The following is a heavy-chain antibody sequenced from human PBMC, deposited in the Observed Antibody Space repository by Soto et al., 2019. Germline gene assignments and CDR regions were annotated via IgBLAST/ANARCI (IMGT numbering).Heavy chain of an antibody. CDR3: ARAVDWKYYYDSSGYLPLYYYGMDV. CDR2: IYYSGST. Sequence: SETLSLTCTVSGGSISSGGYYWSWIRQHPGKGLEWIGYIYYSGSTYYNPSLKSRVTISVDTSKNQFSLKLSSVTAAVTAVYYCARAVDWKYYYDSSGYLPLYYYGMDVWGQGTTVT. V-gene: IGHV4-31*03. J-gene: IGHJ6*02. D-gene: IGHD3-22*01. CDR1: GGSISSGGYY.